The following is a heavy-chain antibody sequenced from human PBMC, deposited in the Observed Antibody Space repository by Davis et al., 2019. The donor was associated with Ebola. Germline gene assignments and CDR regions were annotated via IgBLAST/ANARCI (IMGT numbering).Heavy chain of an antibody. CDR1: GGSISSGGYY. J-gene: IGHJ5*02. V-gene: IGHV4-31*03. Sequence: PSETLSLTCTVSGGSISSGGYYWSWIRQHPGKGLEWIGYIYYSGSTYYNPSRKSRVTISVDTSKNQFSLKLSSVTAADTAVYYCARDHGDYHWFDPWGQGTLVTVSS. CDR3: ARDHGDYHWFDP. CDR2: IYYSGST. D-gene: IGHD4-17*01.